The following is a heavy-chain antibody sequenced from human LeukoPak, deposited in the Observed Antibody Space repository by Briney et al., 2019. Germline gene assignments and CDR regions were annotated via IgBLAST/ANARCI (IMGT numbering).Heavy chain of an antibody. J-gene: IGHJ5*02. CDR3: ARDGSSGWYWSDP. D-gene: IGHD6-19*01. CDR1: GFTVSNNY. V-gene: IGHV3-66*01. CDR2: IYSGGTT. Sequence: GGSLRHSCAASGFTVSNNYMSWVRQAPGKGLEWVSVIYSGGTTHYADSVKGRFTISRDNSKNTLYLQMNSLRVEDTAVYYCARDGSSGWYWSDPWGQGTLVTVSS.